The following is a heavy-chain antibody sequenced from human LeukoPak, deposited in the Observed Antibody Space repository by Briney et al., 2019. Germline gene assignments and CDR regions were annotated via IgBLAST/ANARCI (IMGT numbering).Heavy chain of an antibody. V-gene: IGHV1-46*01. J-gene: IGHJ6*03. Sequence: ASVKVSCKASGYTFTSYYMHWVRQAPGQGLEWMGIINPSGGSTSYAQKFQGRVTMTRDMSTSTVYMELSSLRSEDTAVYYCARASFSSSLLYYYYYMDVWGKGTTVTVSS. CDR2: INPSGGST. D-gene: IGHD6-13*01. CDR1: GYTFTSYY. CDR3: ARASFSSSLLYYYYYMDV.